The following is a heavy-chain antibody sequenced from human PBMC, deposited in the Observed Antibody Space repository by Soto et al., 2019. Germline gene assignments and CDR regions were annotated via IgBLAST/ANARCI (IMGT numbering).Heavy chain of an antibody. CDR2: IYWNEDK. V-gene: IGHV2-5*01. CDR1: GFSLSTSGVG. J-gene: IGHJ4*02. Sequence: QITLKESGPTLVKPTQTLTLSCTFSGFSLSTSGVGVGWIRQPPGKALEWLALIYWNEDKRYTPSLKTRLTITKDTSKHQVVLTMTNIDPVDTSTYYCEPSVVVTESFSYWGQGTLVTVSS. CDR3: EPSVVVTESFSY. D-gene: IGHD2-21*02.